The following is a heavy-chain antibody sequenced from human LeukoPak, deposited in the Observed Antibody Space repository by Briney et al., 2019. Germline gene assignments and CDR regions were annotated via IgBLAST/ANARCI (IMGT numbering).Heavy chain of an antibody. Sequence: PGGSLRLSCAASGFTFSSYAMSWVRQAPGKGLEWVSAISGSGGNTYYADSVKGRFTISRDNSKNTLYLQMNSLRAEDAAVYYCAKDIVVVPAAIPVYWGQGTLVTVSS. J-gene: IGHJ4*02. CDR3: AKDIVVVPAAIPVY. CDR2: ISGSGGNT. D-gene: IGHD2-2*02. CDR1: GFTFSSYA. V-gene: IGHV3-23*01.